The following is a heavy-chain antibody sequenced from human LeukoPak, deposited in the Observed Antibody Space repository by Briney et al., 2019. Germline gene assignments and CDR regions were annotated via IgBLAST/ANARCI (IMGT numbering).Heavy chain of an antibody. V-gene: IGHV3-33*06. J-gene: IGHJ4*02. Sequence: GGSLRLXCAASGFTFSSYGMHWVRLAPGKGLEWVAVIWYDGSNKYYADSVKGRFTISRDNSKNTLYLQMNSLRAEDTAVYYCAKDHYYDSSGFDYWGQGTLVTVSS. CDR1: GFTFSSYG. CDR2: IWYDGSNK. CDR3: AKDHYYDSSGFDY. D-gene: IGHD3-22*01.